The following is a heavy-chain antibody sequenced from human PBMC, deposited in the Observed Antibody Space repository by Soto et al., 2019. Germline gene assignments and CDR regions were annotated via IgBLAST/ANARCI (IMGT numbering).Heavy chain of an antibody. V-gene: IGHV3-23*01. CDR2: ISGSGGST. D-gene: IGHD3-16*02. CDR1: GFTFSSYA. CDR3: AKGPDYDYVWGSYRQYYFDY. J-gene: IGHJ4*02. Sequence: EVQLLESGGGLVQPGGSLRLSCAASGFTFSSYAMSWVRQAPGKGLEWVSAISGSGGSTYYADSVKGRFTISRDNSKNTLYLQLNSLRAANTAVYFCAKGPDYDYVWGSYRQYYFDYWGQGTLVTVSS.